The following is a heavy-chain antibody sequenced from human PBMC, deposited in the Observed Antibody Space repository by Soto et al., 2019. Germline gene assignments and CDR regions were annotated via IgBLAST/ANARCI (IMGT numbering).Heavy chain of an antibody. CDR2: IIPIFGTA. CDR1: GYTFTSYG. CDR3: ARTYYYDSSGYYPGWFDP. D-gene: IGHD3-22*01. Sequence: ASVKVSCKSSGYTFTSYGISWVRQAPGQGLEWMGGIIPIFGTANYAQKFQGRVTITADESTSTAYMELSSLRSEDTAVYYCARTYYYDSSGYYPGWFDPWGQGTLVTVSS. J-gene: IGHJ5*02. V-gene: IGHV1-69*13.